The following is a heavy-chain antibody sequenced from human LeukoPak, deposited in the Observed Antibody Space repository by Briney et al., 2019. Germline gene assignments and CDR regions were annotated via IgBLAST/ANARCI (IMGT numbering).Heavy chain of an antibody. CDR2: MNPSSGNT. Sequence: ASVKVSCKASGYTFTSYDINWVRQATGQGLEWMGWMNPSSGNTGYAQKFQGRVTMTRNTSISTAYMELSSLRSEDTAVYYCARVNYYYGSGSYSKPMNFDYWGQGTLVTVSS. V-gene: IGHV1-8*01. J-gene: IGHJ4*02. CDR1: GYTFTSYD. CDR3: ARVNYYYGSGSYSKPMNFDY. D-gene: IGHD3-10*01.